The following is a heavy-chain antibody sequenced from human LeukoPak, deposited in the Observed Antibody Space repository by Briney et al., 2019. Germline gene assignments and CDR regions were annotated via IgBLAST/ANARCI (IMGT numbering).Heavy chain of an antibody. CDR2: ISSSSSYI. CDR1: GFTFSSYS. V-gene: IGHV3-21*01. D-gene: IGHD4-23*01. J-gene: IGHJ4*02. Sequence: GGSLRLSCAASGFTFSSYSMNWVRQAPGKGLEWVSSISSSSSYIYYADSVKGRFTISRDNAKNSLYLQMNSLRAEDTAVYYCARVRASYGGNEAFDYWGQGTLVTVSS. CDR3: ARVRASYGGNEAFDY.